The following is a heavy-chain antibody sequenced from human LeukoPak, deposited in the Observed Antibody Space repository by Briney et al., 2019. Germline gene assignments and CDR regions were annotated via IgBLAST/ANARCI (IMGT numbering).Heavy chain of an antibody. D-gene: IGHD2-2*01. CDR1: GFTFSTYW. J-gene: IGHJ6*04. CDR2: IKYDGSEK. CDR3: ARRVGGSSNMDV. Sequence: GGSLRLSCAASGFTFSTYWMNWVRQAPGKGLEWVANIKYDGSEKYYVDSVKGRFTTSRDNTQNSLYLQMNSLRAEDTALYYRARRVGGSSNMDVWGKGTTVTVSS. V-gene: IGHV3-7*03.